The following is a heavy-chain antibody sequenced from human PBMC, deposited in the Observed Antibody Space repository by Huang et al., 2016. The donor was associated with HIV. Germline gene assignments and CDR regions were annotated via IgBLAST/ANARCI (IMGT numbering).Heavy chain of an antibody. J-gene: IGHJ4*02. CDR2: IYYSGST. V-gene: IGHV4-39*02. D-gene: IGHD3-10*01. Sequence: QLQLQESGPGLVKPSETLSLTCTVSGGSIRSDNYYWGWIRQPPGKGLEWIGSIYYSGSTSYNPCRKRRVTITVDTSKNHFSLRMRSVTAADTAVYYCARLPGSITMIRGVITDPYWGQGTLVTVSS. CDR3: ARLPGSITMIRGVITDPY. CDR1: GGSIRSDNYY.